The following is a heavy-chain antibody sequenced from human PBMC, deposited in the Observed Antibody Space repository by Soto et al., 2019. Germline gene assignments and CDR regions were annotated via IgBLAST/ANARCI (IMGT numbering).Heavy chain of an antibody. J-gene: IGHJ4*02. V-gene: IGHV4-59*01. CDR3: AKSRIEYSSSGHFDY. D-gene: IGHD6-6*01. CDR1: GCSISSYY. CDR2: IYYSGST. Sequence: SETLSLTCTVSGCSISSYYWSWIRQPPGKGLEWIGYIYYSGSTNYNPSLKSRVTISVDTSKNQFSLKLSSVTAADTAVYYCAKSRIEYSSSGHFDYWGQGTLVTVSS.